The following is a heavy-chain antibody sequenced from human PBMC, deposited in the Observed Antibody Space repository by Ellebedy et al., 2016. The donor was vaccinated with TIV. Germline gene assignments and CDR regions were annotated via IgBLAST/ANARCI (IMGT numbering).Heavy chain of an antibody. Sequence: PGGSLRLSCAASGFIFGSYWMSWVRQAPGKGLEYVGRTRNKVNTYTTEYAASVRGRFTISRDNSQNSLYLQMNSLKTEDTAVCYCTRDPGGIYDLWGRGTLVTVSS. CDR2: TRNKVNTYTT. J-gene: IGHJ2*01. V-gene: IGHV3-72*01. CDR3: TRDPGGIYDL. CDR1: GFIFGSYW. D-gene: IGHD3-16*01.